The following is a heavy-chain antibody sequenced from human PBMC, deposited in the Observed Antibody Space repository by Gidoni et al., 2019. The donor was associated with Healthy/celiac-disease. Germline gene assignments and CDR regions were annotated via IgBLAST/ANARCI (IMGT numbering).Heavy chain of an antibody. Sequence: QLQLQESGPGLVKPSETLSLTCTVSGGSISSSSYYWGWIRQPPGKGLEWIGSIYYSGSTYYNPSLKSRVTISVDTSKNQFSLKLSSVTAADTAVYYCARGFVEMATIYFDYWGQGTLVTVSS. V-gene: IGHV4-39*01. CDR1: GGSISSSSYY. CDR3: ARGFVEMATIYFDY. D-gene: IGHD5-12*01. CDR2: IYYSGST. J-gene: IGHJ4*02.